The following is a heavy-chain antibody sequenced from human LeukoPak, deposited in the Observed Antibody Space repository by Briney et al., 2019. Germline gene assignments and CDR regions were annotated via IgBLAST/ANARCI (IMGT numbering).Heavy chain of an antibody. V-gene: IGHV3-53*01. Sequence: GGSLRLSCAASGFTVSRNYMSWVRQAPGKGLEWVSVIYSDGRTYYADSVKGRFTISRDNSKNTLSLQVSSLTAEDTAVYYCATSASSVRGSDYWGQGTLVTVSS. CDR2: IYSDGRT. CDR3: ATSASSVRGSDY. CDR1: GFTVSRNY. D-gene: IGHD3-10*01. J-gene: IGHJ4*02.